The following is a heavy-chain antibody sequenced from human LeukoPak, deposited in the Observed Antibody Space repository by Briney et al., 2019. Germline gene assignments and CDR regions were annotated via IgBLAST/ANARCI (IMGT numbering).Heavy chain of an antibody. CDR3: ATGGTTAAAFDI. V-gene: IGHV1-8*01. CDR2: MNPNSGNT. J-gene: IGHJ3*02. CDR1: GYTFTSYD. Sequence: ASVKVSCKASGYTFTSYDINWVRQATGQGLEWMGWMNPNSGNTGYAQKFQGRVTMTRNTSISTAYMELSSLRSKDTAVYYCATGGTTAAAFDIWGQGTMVTVSS. D-gene: IGHD1-1*01.